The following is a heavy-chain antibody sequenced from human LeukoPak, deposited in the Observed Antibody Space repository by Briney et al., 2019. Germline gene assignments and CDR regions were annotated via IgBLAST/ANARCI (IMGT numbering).Heavy chain of an antibody. J-gene: IGHJ4*01. V-gene: IGHV3-74*01. CDR2: IFTDGSTT. Sequence: GGSLRLSCVASEFNFFSYGMQWVRQAPGKGLVGVSRIFTDGSTTSYADSVKGRFTISRDNAKNTLYLQMNSLRAEDTAVYYCARELPREVTLDYWGQGTLVTVSP. CDR3: ARELPREVTLDY. D-gene: IGHD2-21*02. CDR1: EFNFFSYG.